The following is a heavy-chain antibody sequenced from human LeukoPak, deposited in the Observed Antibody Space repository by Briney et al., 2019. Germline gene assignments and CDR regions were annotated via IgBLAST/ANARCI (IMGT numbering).Heavy chain of an antibody. V-gene: IGHV4-39*01. J-gene: IGHJ4*02. Sequence: SETLSLTCTVSGASFSSSTYYWGWIRQPPGKGLEWIGSLYYSGSTYYNPSLKSRVTMSVDTSKNQFSLKLSSVTAADTAVYYCARHAGGIAAAGTRPFDYWGQGTLVTVSS. CDR2: LYYSGST. CDR1: GASFSSSTYY. CDR3: ARHAGGIAAAGTRPFDY. D-gene: IGHD6-13*01.